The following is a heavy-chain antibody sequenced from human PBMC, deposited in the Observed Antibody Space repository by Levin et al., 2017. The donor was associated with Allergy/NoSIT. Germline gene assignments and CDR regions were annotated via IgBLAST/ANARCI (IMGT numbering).Heavy chain of an antibody. CDR2: IIPILGIA. CDR1: GGTFSSYT. J-gene: IGHJ6*03. CDR3: ARASYYYGSGSYPTSGAPNLMDV. V-gene: IGHV1-69*02. D-gene: IGHD3-10*01. Sequence: SVKVSCKASGGTFSSYTISWVRQAPGQGLEWMGRIIPILGIANYAQKFQGRVTITADKSTSTAYMELSSLRSEDTAVYYCARASYYYGSGSYPTSGAPNLMDVWGKGTTVTVSS.